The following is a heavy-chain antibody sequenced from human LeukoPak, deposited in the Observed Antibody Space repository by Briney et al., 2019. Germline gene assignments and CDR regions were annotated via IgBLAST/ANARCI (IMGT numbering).Heavy chain of an antibody. J-gene: IGHJ4*02. CDR3: ARVVFLGKWSIPFDS. CDR2: ISYDGSNK. CDR1: GFTFSNYT. V-gene: IGHV3-30*10. D-gene: IGHD3-16*01. Sequence: GGSLRLSCAASGFTFSNYTMHWVRQAPGKGLEGVAVISYDGSNKYYTDSVKGRFTISRDNSKNTLYLQMNSLRAEDTAVYYCARVVFLGKWSIPFDSWGQGTLVTVSS.